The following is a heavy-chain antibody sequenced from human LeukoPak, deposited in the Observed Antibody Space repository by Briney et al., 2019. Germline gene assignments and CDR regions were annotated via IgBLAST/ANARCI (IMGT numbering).Heavy chain of an antibody. V-gene: IGHV3-23*01. CDR3: AKDSGSFDY. CDR1: GFTFSSYA. J-gene: IGHJ4*02. Sequence: PGGSLRLSCAASGFTFSSYAMAWVRQAPGKGLEWVSAISDSGANTFYADSVRGRFTVSRDNSKNTLYLQMNSLRAEDTAVYHCAKDSGSFDYWGQGTLVTVSS. D-gene: IGHD1-26*01. CDR2: ISDSGANT.